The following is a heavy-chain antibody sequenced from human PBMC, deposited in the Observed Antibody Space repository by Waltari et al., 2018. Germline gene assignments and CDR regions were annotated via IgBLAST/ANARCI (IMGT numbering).Heavy chain of an antibody. V-gene: IGHV3-48*03. D-gene: IGHD7-27*01. J-gene: IGHJ4*02. CDR1: GFTFCTYE. CDR3: ARVAYWGPVDY. Sequence: EVQLAESGGGLFRPRGSRRLSCAASGFTFCTYEMRWVCPSPGKGREWLSYISVSGGTTYYAHSVQGRSDSRRDNAKKSHELQMSSLTGEDTAMYYCARVAYWGPVDYWGQGSLVTASS. CDR2: ISVSGGTT.